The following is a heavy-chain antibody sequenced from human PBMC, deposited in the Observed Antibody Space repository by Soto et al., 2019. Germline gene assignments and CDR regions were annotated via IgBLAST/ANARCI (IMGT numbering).Heavy chain of an antibody. CDR2: IRSDSASSAI. D-gene: IGHD6-25*01. V-gene: IGHV3-73*01. J-gene: IGHJ5*02. Sequence: EAQLVQSGGGLVQPGGSLQLSCAASGFTFGGSPVHWVRQASGKGLEWVGRIRSDSASSAIAYAASVRGRFTLSRDDSKNTAYLQVNSLEVEDTALYYCVLEGWRRTGGSSLDLWGQGNLVTVSS. CDR3: VLEGWRRTGGSSLDL. CDR1: GFTFGGSP.